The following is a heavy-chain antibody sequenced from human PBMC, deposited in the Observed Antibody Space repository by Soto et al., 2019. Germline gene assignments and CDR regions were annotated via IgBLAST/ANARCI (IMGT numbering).Heavy chain of an antibody. CDR2: IIPISGTA. CDR1: RGTFSSYA. V-gene: IGHV1-69*01. CDR3: ARSQGSSTSLEIYYYYYYGMDV. Sequence: QVQRVQSGAEVKKPGSSVKVSCKASRGTFSSYAISWVRQAPGQGLEWMGGIIPISGTANYAQKFQGRVTITADESTSTAYMELSSLRSEDTAVYYCARSQGSSTSLEIYYYYYYGMDVWGQGTTVTVSS. J-gene: IGHJ6*02. D-gene: IGHD2-2*01.